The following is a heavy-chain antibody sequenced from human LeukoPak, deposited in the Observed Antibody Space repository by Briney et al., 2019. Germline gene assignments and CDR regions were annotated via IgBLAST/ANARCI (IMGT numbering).Heavy chain of an antibody. D-gene: IGHD4-17*01. CDR1: GGTFSSYA. Sequence: GASVKVSCKASGGTFSSYAISWVRQAPGQGLEWMGGIIPIFGTANYAQKFQGRVTITTDESTSTAYMELSSLRSEDTAVYYCSRGGGPTVTPSRGQGTLVTVSS. V-gene: IGHV1-69*05. CDR2: IIPIFGTA. CDR3: SRGGGPTVTPS. J-gene: IGHJ4*02.